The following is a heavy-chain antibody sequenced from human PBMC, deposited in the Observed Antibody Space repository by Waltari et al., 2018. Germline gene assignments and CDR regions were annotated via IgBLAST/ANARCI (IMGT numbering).Heavy chain of an antibody. D-gene: IGHD3-10*01. Sequence: EVQLLESGGGLVQPGGSLRLSCAASGFTFSSYAMSWVHQAPGKGLECGSAISGSGGSTYYADSGKGRFTISIDNSKNTLYLQMNSLRAEDTAVYYCAKCFDTMVRVVNYWGQGTLVTVSS. CDR1: GFTFSSYA. J-gene: IGHJ4*02. V-gene: IGHV3-23*01. CDR3: AKCFDTMVRVVNY. CDR2: ISGSGGST.